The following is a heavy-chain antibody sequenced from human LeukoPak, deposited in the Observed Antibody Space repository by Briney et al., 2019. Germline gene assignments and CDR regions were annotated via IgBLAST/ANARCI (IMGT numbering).Heavy chain of an antibody. CDR2: IYRSGST. V-gene: IGHV4-30-2*01. D-gene: IGHD2-2*01. J-gene: IGHJ5*02. CDR3: ARAAYCSSTSCLNWFDP. Sequence: SETLSLTCTVSGGSISSGGYYWSWIRQPPGKGLEWIGYIYRSGSTYYNPSLKSRVTISVDRSKNQFSLKLSSVTAADTAVYYCARAAYCSSTSCLNWFDPWGQGTLVTVSS. CDR1: GGSISSGGYY.